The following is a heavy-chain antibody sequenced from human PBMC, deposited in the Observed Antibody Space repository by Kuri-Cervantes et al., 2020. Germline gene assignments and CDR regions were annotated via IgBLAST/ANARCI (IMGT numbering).Heavy chain of an antibody. J-gene: IGHJ4*02. Sequence: SETLSLTCSVSGDSISGSGHFWGWIRQPPGKGLEWIGSIYYSGSTNYNPSLKSRVTISVDTSKNQFSLKLTSVTAADTAVYYCARAPGSAIFGVVIRRFDYWGQGTLVTVSS. CDR1: GDSISGSGHF. V-gene: IGHV4-39*07. D-gene: IGHD3-3*01. CDR3: ARAPGSAIFGVVIRRFDY. CDR2: IYYSGST.